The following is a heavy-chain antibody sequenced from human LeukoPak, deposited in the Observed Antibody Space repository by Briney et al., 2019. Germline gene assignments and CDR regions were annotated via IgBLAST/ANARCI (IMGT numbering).Heavy chain of an antibody. Sequence: SETLSLTCTVSGGSISSRTYYWGWIRQPPGKGLEWIGTIYHSGSTYYNPSLKSRVTISVDTSKNQFSLKLSSVTAADTAVYYCAREESGYVDYWGQGTLVTVSS. CDR1: GGSISSRTYY. D-gene: IGHD1-26*01. CDR2: IYHSGST. V-gene: IGHV4-39*07. J-gene: IGHJ4*02. CDR3: AREESGYVDY.